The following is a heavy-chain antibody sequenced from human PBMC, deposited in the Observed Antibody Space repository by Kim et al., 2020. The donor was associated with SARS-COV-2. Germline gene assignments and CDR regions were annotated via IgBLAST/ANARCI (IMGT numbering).Heavy chain of an antibody. Sequence: HYNPSHKSRVTISVDTSKNQFSLKLSSVTAADTAGYYCARGEGAAGLDYWGQGTLVTVSS. V-gene: IGHV4-59*09. CDR3: ARGEGAAGLDY. D-gene: IGHD6-13*01. J-gene: IGHJ4*02.